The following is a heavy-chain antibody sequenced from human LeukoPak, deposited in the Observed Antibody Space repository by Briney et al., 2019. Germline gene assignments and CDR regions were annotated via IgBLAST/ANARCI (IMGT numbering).Heavy chain of an antibody. J-gene: IGHJ4*02. CDR2: ITSSGTTS. D-gene: IGHD4-17*01. Sequence: GGPLRLSCTASGFTFSDHYMSWFRLSPGQGLEWLSYITSSGTTSDYADSVKGRFTISRDNAKNSMYLQMNSLRPEDTAVYYCARDPDYGDPDWGQGTLVTVSS. CDR1: GFTFSDHY. CDR3: ARDPDYGDPD. V-gene: IGHV3-11*01.